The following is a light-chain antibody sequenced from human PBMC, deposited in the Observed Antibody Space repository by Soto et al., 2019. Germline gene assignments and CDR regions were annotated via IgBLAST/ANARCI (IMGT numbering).Light chain of an antibody. Sequence: ETVLTQSPSTLSLSPGERATLSCRASQSVSNSLAWYQLRPGQAPRLLIYDASNRATGIPARFSGSGSGTDFTLTISSLEPEDFAIYYCQQRSNWPLTFGGGTKVDIK. CDR3: QQRSNWPLT. V-gene: IGKV3-11*01. J-gene: IGKJ4*01. CDR1: QSVSNS. CDR2: DAS.